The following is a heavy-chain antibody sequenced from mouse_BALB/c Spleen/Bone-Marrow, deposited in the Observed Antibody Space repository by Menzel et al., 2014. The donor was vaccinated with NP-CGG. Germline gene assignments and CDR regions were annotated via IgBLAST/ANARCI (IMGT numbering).Heavy chain of an antibody. V-gene: IGHV1-14*01. CDR1: GCTFTSYV. CDR2: FNPYNDGT. Sequence: SXPXLVQPGASVKMSCKASGCTFTSYVMHWVKQKPGQGLEWIGYFNPYNDGTKYNEKFKGKATLTSDKSSSTAYMELSSLASEDSAVYYCTRGATPDYWGQGTTLTVSS. J-gene: IGHJ2*01. D-gene: IGHD3-1*01. CDR3: TRGATPDY.